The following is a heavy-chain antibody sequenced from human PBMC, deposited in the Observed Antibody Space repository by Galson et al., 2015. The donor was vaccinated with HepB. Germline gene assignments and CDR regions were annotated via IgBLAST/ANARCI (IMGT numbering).Heavy chain of an antibody. CDR3: ARDMVGATNY. J-gene: IGHJ4*02. Sequence: SVKVSCKASGYTFTSYDINWVRQATGQGLEWMGGIIPIFGTANYAQKFQGRVTITADESTSTAYMELSSLRSEDTAVYYCARDMVGATNYWGQGTLVTVSS. D-gene: IGHD1-26*01. V-gene: IGHV1-69*13. CDR2: IIPIFGTA. CDR1: GYTFTSYD.